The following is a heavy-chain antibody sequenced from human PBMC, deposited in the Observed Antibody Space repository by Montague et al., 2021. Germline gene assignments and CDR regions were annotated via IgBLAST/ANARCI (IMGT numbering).Heavy chain of an antibody. CDR3: ARSPTQWLAFGY. J-gene: IGHJ4*02. CDR1: GDSISSYY. V-gene: IGHV4-59*01. CDR2: FYYSGST. Sequence: SETLSLTCTVSGDSISSYYWSWIRQPPGKGLEWIGYFYYSGSTNYSPSLKSRVTMSLDTSKNQFSLKLSTVTAADTAIYYCARSPTQWLAFGYWGQGTLVTVSS. D-gene: IGHD6-19*01.